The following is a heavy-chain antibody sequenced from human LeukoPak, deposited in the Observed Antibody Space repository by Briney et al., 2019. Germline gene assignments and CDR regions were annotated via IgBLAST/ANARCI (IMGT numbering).Heavy chain of an antibody. J-gene: IGHJ6*02. CDR3: ARANYYDSNYLYYYGMDV. CDR1: GGSISSYY. Sequence: SETLSLTCTVSGGSISSYYWSWIRQPPGKGLEWIGYIYYSGSTNYNPSLKSRVTISVDTSKNQFSLKLSSVTAADTAVYYCARANYYDSNYLYYYGMDVWGQGTTVTVSS. V-gene: IGHV4-59*01. D-gene: IGHD3-22*01. CDR2: IYYSGST.